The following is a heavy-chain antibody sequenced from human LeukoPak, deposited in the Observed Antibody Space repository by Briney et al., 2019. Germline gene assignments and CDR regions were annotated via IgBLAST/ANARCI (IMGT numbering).Heavy chain of an antibody. CDR3: ARVIVGAQVSLDY. J-gene: IGHJ4*02. V-gene: IGHV1-2*02. CDR1: GYTFTGYY. CDR2: INPNSGGT. Sequence: ASVKVSCKASGYTFTGYYMHWVRQAPGQGLEWMGWINPNSGGTNYAQKFQGRVTMTRDTSISTAYMELSRLRSDDTAVYYCARVIVGAQVSLDYWGQGTLVTVSS. D-gene: IGHD1-26*01.